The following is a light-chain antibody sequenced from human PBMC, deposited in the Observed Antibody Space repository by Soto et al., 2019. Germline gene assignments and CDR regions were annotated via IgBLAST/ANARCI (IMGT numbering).Light chain of an antibody. J-gene: IGKJ5*01. CDR1: QSVSSRF. CDR3: HHYGSSPPIT. V-gene: IGKV3-20*01. Sequence: EIVLTQSPGTLSLSPGERATLSCRASQSVSSRFLAWYQQKPGQAPRLLIYGASNRAAGIPDRFSGSGSGTDFTLTISRREHDDFAVYYCHHYGSSPPITFGQGTRLEIK. CDR2: GAS.